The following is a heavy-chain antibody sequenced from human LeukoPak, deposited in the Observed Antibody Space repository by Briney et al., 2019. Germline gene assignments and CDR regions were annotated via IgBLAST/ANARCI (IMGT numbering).Heavy chain of an antibody. D-gene: IGHD6-13*01. V-gene: IGHV3-7*01. CDR2: IKQDGSEK. J-gene: IGHJ5*02. Sequence: GGSLRLSCAASGFTFSNYWMSGVRQAPGSGLEWVANIKQDGSEKDYVDSVNGRFTISRDNAKNSLSLQMNSLRGEDTAVYYCAREISSWYRTEGRFDPWGQGTLVTVSS. CDR3: AREISSWYRTEGRFDP. CDR1: GFTFSNYW.